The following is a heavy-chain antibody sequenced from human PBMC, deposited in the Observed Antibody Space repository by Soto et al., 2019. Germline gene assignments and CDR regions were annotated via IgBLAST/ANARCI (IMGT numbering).Heavy chain of an antibody. V-gene: IGHV4-59*08. CDR2: IYYSGRT. CDR3: ARRHSSNWYGPDY. Sequence: PWETLSLTCTVSGGSIRDYFWTWIRQPPGKGLEWIGYIYYSGRTNYNPSLKSRVSISVDTSKNQFSLKLSSVTAADTAVYYCARRHSSNWYGPDYWGQGTLVTVSS. D-gene: IGHD6-13*01. CDR1: GGSIRDYF. J-gene: IGHJ4*02.